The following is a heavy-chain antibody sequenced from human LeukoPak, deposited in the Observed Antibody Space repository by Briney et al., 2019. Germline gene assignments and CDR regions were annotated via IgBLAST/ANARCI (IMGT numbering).Heavy chain of an antibody. D-gene: IGHD6-19*01. CDR3: ARVALIAVAGTEEIDY. CDR1: GFTFDDYA. J-gene: IGHJ4*02. CDR2: ISWNSGSI. V-gene: IGHV3-9*01. Sequence: PGRSLRLSCAASGFTFDDYAMHWVRQAPGKGLEWVSGISWNSGSIGYADSVKGRFTISRDNAKNSLYLQMNSLRAEDTAVYYCARVALIAVAGTEEIDYWGQGTLVTVSS.